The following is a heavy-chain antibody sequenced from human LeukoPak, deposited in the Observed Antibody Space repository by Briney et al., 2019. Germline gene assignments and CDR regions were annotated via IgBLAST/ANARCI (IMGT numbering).Heavy chain of an antibody. V-gene: IGHV3-30*18. D-gene: IGHD2-15*01. CDR1: GFTFSNYG. Sequence: GRSLRLSCAASGFTFSNYGIHWVRQAPGKGLEWVAVISYDGSNRYYADSVKGRFTISRDNSKNTLYLQMNSLRAEDTAVYYCAKDLAKYCSGGCDFQHWGQGTLVTVSS. CDR3: AKDLAKYCSGGCDFQH. J-gene: IGHJ1*01. CDR2: ISYDGSNR.